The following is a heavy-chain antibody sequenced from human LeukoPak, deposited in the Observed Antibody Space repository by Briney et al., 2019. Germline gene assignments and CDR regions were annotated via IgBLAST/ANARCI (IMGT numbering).Heavy chain of an antibody. D-gene: IGHD6-19*01. J-gene: IGHJ4*02. CDR3: ARGGIQVSGIDEFDY. V-gene: IGHV3-13*01. CDR1: GFPCNLHD. CDR2: IGIRGDT. Sequence: GGPQSFPCTPWGFPCNLHDIHWPPRLMEKGREWVSAIGIRGDTHYSGSVKGRFTISRENAESSLYLQMNSLRAEDTAVYYCARGGIQVSGIDEFDYWGQGTLVTVSS.